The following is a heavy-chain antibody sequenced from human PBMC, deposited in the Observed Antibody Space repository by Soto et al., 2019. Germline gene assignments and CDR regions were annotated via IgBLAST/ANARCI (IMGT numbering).Heavy chain of an antibody. V-gene: IGHV1-69*13. CDR2: IIPIFGTA. J-gene: IGHJ4*02. CDR1: GGTFSSYA. D-gene: IGHD6-19*01. Sequence: GASVEVSCKASGGTFSSYAISWVRQAPGQGLEWMGGIIPIFGTANYAQKFQGRVTITADESTSTAYMELSSLRSEDTAVYYCASATAYRSGWPTYYFDYWGQGTLVTVSS. CDR3: ASATAYRSGWPTYYFDY.